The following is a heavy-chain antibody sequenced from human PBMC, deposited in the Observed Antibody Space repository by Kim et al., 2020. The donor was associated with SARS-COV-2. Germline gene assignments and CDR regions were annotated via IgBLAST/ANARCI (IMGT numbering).Heavy chain of an antibody. CDR1: GFTFSSYA. V-gene: IGHV3-30*04. J-gene: IGHJ6*01. CDR3: ARDRGIQLWPSIWYYYGM. CDR2: ISYDGSNK. D-gene: IGHD5-18*01. Sequence: GSLRLSCAASGFTFSSYAMHWVRQAPGKGLEWVAVISYDGSNKYYADSVKGRFTISRDNSKNTLYLQMNSLRAEDTAVYYCARDRGIQLWPSIWYYYGM.